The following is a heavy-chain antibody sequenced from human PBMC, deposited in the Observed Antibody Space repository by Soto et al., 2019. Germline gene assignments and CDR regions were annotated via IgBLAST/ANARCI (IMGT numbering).Heavy chain of an antibody. CDR2: INAGHGNT. J-gene: IGHJ4*02. V-gene: IGHV1-3*01. CDR1: GYTFTSYA. CDR3: ASVGTITPSGGAY. D-gene: IGHD1-1*01. Sequence: QVQLVQSGAEVKKPGASVKVSCKASGYTFTSYAMHWVRQAPGQRLEWMGWINAGHGNTKYSQKFQGRVTITRDTSASTAYMELSSLRSEDTAVYYCASVGTITPSGGAYWGQGTLVTVSS.